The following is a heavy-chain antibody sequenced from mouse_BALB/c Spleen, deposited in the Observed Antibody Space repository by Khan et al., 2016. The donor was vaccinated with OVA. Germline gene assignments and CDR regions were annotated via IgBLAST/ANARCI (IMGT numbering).Heavy chain of an antibody. Sequence: QVQLQQSGPELVKPGASVKMSCKASGYTFTDYLINWVKQRTGQGLEWIGESYPGSGYTNYNEKFKGKATLTSEKSSNTAYIQLSRLTSEVYAVYFCARAGYGGFAYWGQGTLVTVSA. J-gene: IGHJ3*01. CDR1: GYTFTDYL. V-gene: IGHV1-77*01. CDR3: ARAGYGGFAY. CDR2: SYPGSGYT. D-gene: IGHD3-2*02.